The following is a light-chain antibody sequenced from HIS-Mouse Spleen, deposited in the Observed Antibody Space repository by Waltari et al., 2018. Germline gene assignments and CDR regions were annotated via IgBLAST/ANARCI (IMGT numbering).Light chain of an antibody. J-gene: IGLJ1*01. V-gene: IGLV3-25*03. CDR1: ALPKQY. CDR3: QSADSSGTYV. Sequence: SYELTQPPSVSVSPGQTARITCSGDALPKQYAYWYQQKPGQAPVLVIYKDRERPSGIPEGFSGSSSGTTVTLTISGVQAEDEADYYCQSADSSGTYVFGTGTKVTVL. CDR2: KDR.